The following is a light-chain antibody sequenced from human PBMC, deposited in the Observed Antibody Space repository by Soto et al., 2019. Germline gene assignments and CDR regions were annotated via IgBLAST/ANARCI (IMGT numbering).Light chain of an antibody. V-gene: IGLV2-11*01. CDR1: GTDVGGYDF. CDR2: DVS. Sequence: QSVLTQPRSVSGSPGQSVTISCTGTGTDVGGYDFVSWYQQHPGKAPKLMIYDVSTRPSGVPDRFSGSTSGTTAFRTISGLQADDEADYFCCSFAGTYTVVFGGGTKLTVL. J-gene: IGLJ2*01. CDR3: CSFAGTYTVV.